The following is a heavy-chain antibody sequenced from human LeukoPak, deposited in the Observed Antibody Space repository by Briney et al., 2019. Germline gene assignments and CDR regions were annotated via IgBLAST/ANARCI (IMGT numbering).Heavy chain of an antibody. CDR3: ARDGFDY. Sequence: GGSLRLSCAASGFTFSSYAMHWVRQAPGKGLEWVAVISYDGSNKYYADSVKGRFTFSRDNSKNTLYLQMNSLRAEDTAVYYCARDGFDYWGQGTLVTVSS. V-gene: IGHV3-30*04. CDR2: ISYDGSNK. J-gene: IGHJ4*02. CDR1: GFTFSSYA.